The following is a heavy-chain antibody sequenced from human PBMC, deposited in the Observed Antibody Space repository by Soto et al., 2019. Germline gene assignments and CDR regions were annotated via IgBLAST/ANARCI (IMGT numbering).Heavy chain of an antibody. V-gene: IGHV3-48*03. D-gene: IGHD6-13*01. Sequence: EVQLVESGGGLVQPGGSLRLSCVASGFTFSSYEMNWVRQAPGKGLEWVSYISSSGSTIYYADSVKGRFTISRDNAKNSLYLQMNSLRAEDTAVYYCVGIAAQVAFDPWGQGTLVTVSS. J-gene: IGHJ5*02. CDR3: VGIAAQVAFDP. CDR1: GFTFSSYE. CDR2: ISSSGSTI.